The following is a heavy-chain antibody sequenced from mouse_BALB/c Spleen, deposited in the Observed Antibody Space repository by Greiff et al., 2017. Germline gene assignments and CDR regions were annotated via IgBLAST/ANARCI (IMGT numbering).Heavy chain of an antibody. D-gene: IGHD4-1*02. J-gene: IGHJ2*01. CDR2: IRLKSNNYAT. Sequence: DVHLVESGGGLVQPGGSMKLSCVASGFTFSNYWMNWVRQSPEKGLEWVAEIRLKSNNYATHYAESVKGRFTISRDDSKSSVYLQMNNLRAEDTGMYYCTSNWDNYWGQGTTLTVSS. CDR3: TSNWDNY. CDR1: GFTFSNYW. V-gene: IGHV6-6*02.